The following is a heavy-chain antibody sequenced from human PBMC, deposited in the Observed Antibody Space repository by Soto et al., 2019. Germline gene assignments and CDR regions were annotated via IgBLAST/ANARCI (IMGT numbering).Heavy chain of an antibody. Sequence: SVKVSCKAPGGTFSTYAISWLRQAHGQGLEWMGGIIPIFRRVNHAQKFQGRVTITADESTSTAYMELSSPRSEDTAVYYCASGMARTDFDYWGQGTLVTVSS. J-gene: IGHJ4*02. CDR3: ASGMARTDFDY. CDR2: IIPIFRRV. CDR1: GGTFSTYA. D-gene: IGHD5-12*01. V-gene: IGHV1-69*13.